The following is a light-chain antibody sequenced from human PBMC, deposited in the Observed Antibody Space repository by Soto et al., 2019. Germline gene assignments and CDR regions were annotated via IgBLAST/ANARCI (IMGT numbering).Light chain of an antibody. Sequence: QSVLTQPASVSGSPGQSITISCTGTSGDIGSYNRVSWYQQPPGTAPKLIIYEVNNRPSGVPDRFSGPKSGNTASLTISGLQAEDEADYYCNSFTTSSTYVFGTGTKVTVL. CDR2: EVN. CDR1: SGDIGSYNR. CDR3: NSFTTSSTYV. J-gene: IGLJ1*01. V-gene: IGLV2-18*02.